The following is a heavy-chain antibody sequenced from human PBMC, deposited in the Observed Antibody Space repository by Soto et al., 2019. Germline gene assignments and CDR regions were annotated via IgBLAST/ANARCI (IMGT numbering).Heavy chain of an antibody. J-gene: IGHJ3*02. Sequence: CKASGYTFTSYYMHWVRQAPGQGLEWMGIINPSGGSTSYAQKFQGRVTMTRDTSTSTVYMELSSLRSEDTAVYYCARVTNRYYYGPTDAFDIWGQGTMVTVSS. D-gene: IGHD3-10*01. V-gene: IGHV1-46*01. CDR1: GYTFTSYY. CDR2: INPSGGST. CDR3: ARVTNRYYYGPTDAFDI.